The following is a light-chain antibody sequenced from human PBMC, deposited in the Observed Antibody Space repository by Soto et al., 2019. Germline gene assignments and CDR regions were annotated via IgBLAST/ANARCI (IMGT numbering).Light chain of an antibody. CDR2: DSF. J-gene: IGLJ2*01. CDR3: GTWDSRLNVV. Sequence: QSVLTQPPSVSVAPGQKVTISCSGSTSNIGSHNVFWYQQVPGGAPKLLIYDSFKQYSGIPDRYSGSKSDTSATLDITGLQTGDEADYYCGTWDSRLNVVFGGGTKVTVL. CDR1: TSNIGSHN. V-gene: IGLV1-51*01.